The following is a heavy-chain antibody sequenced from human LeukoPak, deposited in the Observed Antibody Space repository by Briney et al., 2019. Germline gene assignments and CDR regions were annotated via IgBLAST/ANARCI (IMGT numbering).Heavy chain of an antibody. CDR2: IYHSGST. Sequence: SETLSLTCTVSGYSISSGYYWGWIRQPPGKGLEWIGSIYHSGSTYYNPSLKSRVTISVDTSKNQFSLKLSSVTAADTAVYYCARHLRDWFGELGLLDYWGQGTLVTVSS. V-gene: IGHV4-38-2*02. D-gene: IGHD3-10*01. J-gene: IGHJ4*02. CDR3: ARHLRDWFGELGLLDY. CDR1: GYSISSGYY.